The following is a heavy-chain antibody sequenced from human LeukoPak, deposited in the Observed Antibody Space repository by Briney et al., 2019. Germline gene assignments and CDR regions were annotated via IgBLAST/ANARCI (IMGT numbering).Heavy chain of an antibody. D-gene: IGHD4/OR15-4a*01. CDR2: IKPDSGAT. CDR3: ARDHDYGPDY. Sequence: ASVKVSCKASRYTFTVHYLHWLRQAPGQGLEWMGWIKPDSGATNITQNFQGRVTMTSDTSINTAYMELSSLTSDDTAMYYCARDHDYGPDYWGQGTLVTVSA. V-gene: IGHV1-2*02. CDR1: RYTFTVHY. J-gene: IGHJ4*02.